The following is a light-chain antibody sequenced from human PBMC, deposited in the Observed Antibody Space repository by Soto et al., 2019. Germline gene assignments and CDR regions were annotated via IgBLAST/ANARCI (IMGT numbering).Light chain of an antibody. Sequence: QSVLTHPPSVSGAPRQRVTISCTGSSSNIGAGYDVHWYQQLPGTAPKLLIYVNSNRPSGVPDRFSGSKSGTSASLAITGLQAEDEADYYCQSYDSSLSVVFGGGTKLTVL. CDR1: SSNIGAGYD. CDR3: QSYDSSLSVV. J-gene: IGLJ2*01. CDR2: VNS. V-gene: IGLV1-40*01.